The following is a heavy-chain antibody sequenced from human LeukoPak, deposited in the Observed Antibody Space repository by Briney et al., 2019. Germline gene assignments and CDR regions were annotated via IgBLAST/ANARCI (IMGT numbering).Heavy chain of an antibody. V-gene: IGHV1-18*01. D-gene: IGHD6-13*01. J-gene: IGHJ6*03. CDR3: ARKTAAALGRGYYYYYMDV. Sequence: ASVKVSCKASGYTFTNYGISWVRQAPGQGLEWMGWISAYNGNTNYAQKLQGRVTMTTDTSTSTAYMELRSLRSDDTAVYYCARKTAAALGRGYYYYYMDVWGKGTTVTVSS. CDR1: GYTFTNYG. CDR2: ISAYNGNT.